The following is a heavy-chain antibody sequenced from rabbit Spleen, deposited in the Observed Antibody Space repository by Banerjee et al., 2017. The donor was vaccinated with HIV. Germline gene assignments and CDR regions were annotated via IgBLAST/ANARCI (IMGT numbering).Heavy chain of an antibody. D-gene: IGHD3-1*01. V-gene: IGHV1S45*01. CDR3: AGDLASVVGWNFGW. CDR1: GFSFSDRDV. J-gene: IGHJ4*01. Sequence: QEQLEESGGGLVKPGASLTLTCTASGFSFSDRDVMCWVRQAPGKGLQWIACINAYTGKPVYATWAKGRFTISRTSSTSVTLQMTSLTAADTATYFCAGDLASVVGWNFGWWGPGTLVTV. CDR2: INAYTGKP.